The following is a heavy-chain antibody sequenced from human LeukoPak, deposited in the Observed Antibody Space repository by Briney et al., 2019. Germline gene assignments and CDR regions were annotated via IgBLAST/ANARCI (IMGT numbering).Heavy chain of an antibody. Sequence: GGSLTLSCAASGFTFNNYAMTWVRQAPGKGLEWVSGISGSGDNTYHAHTVKGRFTISRDNSKNTLYLQMNSLRAEDTAVYYCAKGTAYVSGWHFDYWGQGTLVTVSS. CDR3: AKGTAYVSGWHFDY. CDR1: GFTFNNYA. V-gene: IGHV3-23*01. D-gene: IGHD6-19*01. CDR2: ISGSGDNT. J-gene: IGHJ4*02.